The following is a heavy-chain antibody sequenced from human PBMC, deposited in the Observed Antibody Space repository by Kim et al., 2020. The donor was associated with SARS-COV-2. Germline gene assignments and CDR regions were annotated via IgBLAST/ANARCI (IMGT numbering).Heavy chain of an antibody. CDR3: ARDVRIAARRGFDY. CDR2: IYSGGST. J-gene: IGHJ4*02. Sequence: GGSLRLSCAASGFTVSSNYMSWVRQAPGKGLEWVSVIYSGGSTYYADSVKGRFTISRDNSKNTLYLQMNSLRAEDTAVYYCARDVRIAARRGFDYWGQGTLVTVSS. CDR1: GFTVSSNY. V-gene: IGHV3-66*01. D-gene: IGHD6-6*01.